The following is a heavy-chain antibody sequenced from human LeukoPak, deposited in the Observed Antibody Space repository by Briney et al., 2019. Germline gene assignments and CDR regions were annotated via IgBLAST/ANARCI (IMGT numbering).Heavy chain of an antibody. V-gene: IGHV3-33*01. Sequence: GGSLRLSCAASGFTFSSYGMHWARQAPGKGLEWVAVIWYDGSNKYYADSVKGRFTISRDNSKNTLYLQMNSLRAEDTAVYYCARGAPYRDSDDYWGQGTLVTVSS. D-gene: IGHD1-26*01. CDR2: IWYDGSNK. CDR3: ARGAPYRDSDDY. CDR1: GFTFSSYG. J-gene: IGHJ4*02.